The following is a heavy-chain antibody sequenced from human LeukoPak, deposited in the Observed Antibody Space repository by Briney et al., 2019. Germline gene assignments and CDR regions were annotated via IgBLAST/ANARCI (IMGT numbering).Heavy chain of an antibody. CDR2: ISAYNGNT. V-gene: IGHV1-18*01. CDR3: ARSRTPGYSSGWAVDY. J-gene: IGHJ4*02. Sequence: GGSVKVSCKASCYTFSNYGISWVGHAPRQRGEGMGWISAYNGNTNYAQKLQGRVTMTTDTSTSTAYMELRSLRSDDTAVYYCARSRTPGYSSGWAVDYWGQGTLVTVSS. CDR1: CYTFSNYG. D-gene: IGHD6-19*01.